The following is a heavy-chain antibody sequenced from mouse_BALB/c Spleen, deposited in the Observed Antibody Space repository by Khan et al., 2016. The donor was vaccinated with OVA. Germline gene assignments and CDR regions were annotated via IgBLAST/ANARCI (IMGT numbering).Heavy chain of an antibody. CDR2: ISSGGSYT. CDR1: GFTFSTYG. Sequence: EVQLVESGGDLVKPEGSLKLSCAASGFTFSTYGMSWVRQTPDKRLEWVATISSGGSYTYYPDSVQGRFTISRDNAKNTLYLQMSSLKSEDTAMFYCARLAYYYDSEGFAYWGQGTLFHCLC. CDR3: ARLAYYYDSEGFAY. J-gene: IGHJ3*01. D-gene: IGHD1-1*01. V-gene: IGHV5-6*01.